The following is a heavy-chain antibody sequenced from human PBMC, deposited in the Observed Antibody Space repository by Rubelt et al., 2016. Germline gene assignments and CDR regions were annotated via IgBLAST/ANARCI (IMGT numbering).Heavy chain of an antibody. D-gene: IGHD1-14*01. J-gene: IGHJ5*02. Sequence: EVQLVQSGAEVKKPGGSLRTSCRGSGYNFPTSWISWVRQTPGKGLEWMGRIDPSDSYTNYSPSFQGHVTISADKSISTAYLPWSSLKASDTAMYYCARHVNHNWFDPWGQGTLVTVSS. CDR3: ARHVNHNWFDP. CDR1: GYNFPTSW. CDR2: IDPSDSYT. V-gene: IGHV5-10-1*03.